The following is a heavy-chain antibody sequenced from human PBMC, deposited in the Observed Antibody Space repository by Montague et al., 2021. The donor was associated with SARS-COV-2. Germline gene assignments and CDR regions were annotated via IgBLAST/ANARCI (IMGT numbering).Heavy chain of an antibody. V-gene: IGHV4-39*01. CDR2: IYNSGTT. J-gene: IGHJ5*02. CDR3: ARHRNYGDHSLDNWFHP. Sequence: SETLSLTCTVSGDSTSCPNCYWGWIRQAPGKGLDWIGTIYNSGTTYYNPSLKSRLTISIDTSKNQFSLKLTSVTAADTAVYYCARHRNYGDHSLDNWFHPWGQGTLFTDSS. D-gene: IGHD4-17*01. CDR1: GDSTSCPNCY.